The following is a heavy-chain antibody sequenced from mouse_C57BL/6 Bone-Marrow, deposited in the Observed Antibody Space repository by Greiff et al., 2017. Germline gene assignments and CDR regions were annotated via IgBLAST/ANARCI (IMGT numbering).Heavy chain of an antibody. CDR3: ASYYYGLDY. Sequence: QVQLQQSGPELVKPGASVKLSCKASGYTFTSYDINWVKQRPGQGLEWIGWIYPRDGSTKYNEKFKGKATFPVDTPSSTAYRELHSLTSGDSAVYFCASYYYGLDYWGQGTTLTVSS. J-gene: IGHJ2*01. D-gene: IGHD1-1*01. CDR1: GYTFTSYD. CDR2: IYPRDGST. V-gene: IGHV1-85*01.